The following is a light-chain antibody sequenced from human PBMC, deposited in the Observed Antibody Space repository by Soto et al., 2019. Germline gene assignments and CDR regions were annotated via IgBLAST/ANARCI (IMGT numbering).Light chain of an antibody. Sequence: EFVLTQSPATLSVSPGERATLSCRASQSVSSDLAWYHQKPGQAPRLLIHGASTRATGIPARFSGSGSGTEFTLTISSLQSEDFAVYYCQQYNNWPPLTFGGGTKVDIK. CDR3: QQYNNWPPLT. J-gene: IGKJ4*01. CDR1: QSVSSD. V-gene: IGKV3-15*01. CDR2: GAS.